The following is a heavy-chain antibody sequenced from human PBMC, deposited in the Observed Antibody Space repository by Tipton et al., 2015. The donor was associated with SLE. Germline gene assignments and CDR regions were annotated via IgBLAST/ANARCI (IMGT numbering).Heavy chain of an antibody. J-gene: IGHJ4*02. Sequence: LRLSCTVSGGSITNHYWNWIRQPPGKGLEWIGYIHYSGTTHDDPSLKSRVTMSVDMSKNQFSLRLTSVTAADTAIYYCAGLTGGPYYFDYWGQGALVTVSS. CDR3: AGLTGGPYYFDY. V-gene: IGHV4-59*08. D-gene: IGHD7-27*01. CDR1: GGSITNHY. CDR2: IHYSGTT.